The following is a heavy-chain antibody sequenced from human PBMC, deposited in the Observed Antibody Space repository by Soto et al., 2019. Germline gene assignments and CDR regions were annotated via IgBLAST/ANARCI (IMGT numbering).Heavy chain of an antibody. D-gene: IGHD3-22*01. Sequence: SETLSLTCTVSGGSISSYYWSWIRQPPGKGLEWIGYIYYSGSTNYNPSLKSRVTISVDTSKNQFSLKLSSVTAADTAVYYCARTTYYXDSSGYYYNYYYYGMDVWGQGTTVTVSS. CDR2: IYYSGST. CDR1: GGSISSYY. J-gene: IGHJ6*02. V-gene: IGHV4-59*01. CDR3: ARTTYYXDSSGYYYNYYYYGMDV.